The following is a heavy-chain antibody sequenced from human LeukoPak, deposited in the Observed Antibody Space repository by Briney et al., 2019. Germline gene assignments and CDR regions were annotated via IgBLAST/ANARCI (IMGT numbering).Heavy chain of an antibody. CDR2: IYYSGST. Sequence: SETLSLTCNVSGGSISSSSYYWGWIRQPPGKGLEWIGSIYYSGSTYYNPSPKSRVTISVDTSKNQFSLKLSSVTAADTAVYYCARYYDILTGYYGPDVVWGQGTLVTVSS. CDR1: GGSISSSSYY. D-gene: IGHD3-9*01. J-gene: IGHJ4*02. CDR3: ARYYDILTGYYGPDVV. V-gene: IGHV4-39*01.